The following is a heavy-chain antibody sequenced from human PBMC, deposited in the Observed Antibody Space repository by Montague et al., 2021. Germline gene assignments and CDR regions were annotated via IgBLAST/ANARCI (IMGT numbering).Heavy chain of an antibody. CDR2: IYHGGTN. CDR1: RSFINSDYY. V-gene: IGHV4-38-2*02. CDR3: ARERDRYYYMDI. J-gene: IGHJ6*03. Sequence: SETLSLTCTVSRSFINSDYYCGWLRPPPGERQGWTGSIYHGGTNYYNPSPKSRVTISVDTSTNHLSFKLSSVTAAATAMYYCARERDRYYYMDIWGKGTTITVSS.